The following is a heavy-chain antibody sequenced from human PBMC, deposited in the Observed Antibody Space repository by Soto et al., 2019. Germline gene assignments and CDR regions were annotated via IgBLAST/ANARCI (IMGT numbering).Heavy chain of an antibody. D-gene: IGHD6-13*01. CDR1: GFTFSSYA. V-gene: IGHV3-23*01. CDR2: ISGSGGGT. J-gene: IGHJ6*02. Sequence: GGSLRLSCAASGFTFSSYAMSWVRQAPGKGLEWVSAISGSGGGTYYADSVKGRFTISRDNSKNTLYLQMNSLRAEDTAVYYCAKGPGIAFRRYYYGMDVWGQGTTVTV. CDR3: AKGPGIAFRRYYYGMDV.